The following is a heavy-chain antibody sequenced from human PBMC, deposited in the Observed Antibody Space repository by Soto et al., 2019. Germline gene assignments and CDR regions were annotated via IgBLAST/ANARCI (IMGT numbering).Heavy chain of an antibody. D-gene: IGHD1-1*01. CDR1: GFTFGDYT. Sequence: GGSLRLSCKGFGFTFGDYTMSLVRQAPGKGLEWVGFIRSKEYCGTTGYAASVKGRFTISRDDPKSIAYLQMNSLKTEDTAVYYCTREVLFDYWGQGALVTVSS. J-gene: IGHJ4*02. CDR3: TREVLFDY. V-gene: IGHV3-49*04. CDR2: IRSKEYCGTT.